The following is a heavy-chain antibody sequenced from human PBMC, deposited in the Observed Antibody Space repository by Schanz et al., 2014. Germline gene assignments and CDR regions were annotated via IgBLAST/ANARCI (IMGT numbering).Heavy chain of an antibody. CDR2: IIPIVDLT. V-gene: IGHV1-69*04. Sequence: QVQLVQSGAEVRKPGSSVKVSCKTSGGTFSNFGITWVRQAPGQGLEWMGRIIPIVDLTDYAQTFQGRVTMTRNTSTSTAYMELRGLRSDDTAVYYCARKGMPPIWSGYPYFFDFWGQGTLVTVSS. J-gene: IGHJ4*02. D-gene: IGHD3-3*01. CDR3: ARKGMPPIWSGYPYFFDF. CDR1: GGTFSNFG.